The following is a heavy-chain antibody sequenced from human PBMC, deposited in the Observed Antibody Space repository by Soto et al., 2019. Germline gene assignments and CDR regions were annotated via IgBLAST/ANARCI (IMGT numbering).Heavy chain of an antibody. V-gene: IGHV3-23*01. CDR1: GFTFSSYA. CDR2: ISGSGGST. CDR3: AKDVSLGYSYGYGDY. J-gene: IGHJ4*02. Sequence: GGSLRLSCAASGFTFSSYAMSWVRQAPGKGLEWVSAISGSGGSTYYADSVKGRFTISRDNSKNTLYLQMNSLRAEDTAVYYCAKDVSLGYSYGYGDYWGQGTLVTVSS. D-gene: IGHD5-18*01.